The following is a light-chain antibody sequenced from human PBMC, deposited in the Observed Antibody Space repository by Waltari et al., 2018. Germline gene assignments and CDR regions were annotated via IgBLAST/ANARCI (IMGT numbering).Light chain of an antibody. CDR2: DAS. Sequence: DIVLTQSPATLSLSPGERATLSCRASQSVSSDLAWYQQKPCQAPRLLIYDASNRATGIPARFSGSGSGTDFTLTISSLEPEDFAVYYCQQRSNWPSITFGQGTRLEIK. J-gene: IGKJ5*01. V-gene: IGKV3-11*01. CDR3: QQRSNWPSIT. CDR1: QSVSSD.